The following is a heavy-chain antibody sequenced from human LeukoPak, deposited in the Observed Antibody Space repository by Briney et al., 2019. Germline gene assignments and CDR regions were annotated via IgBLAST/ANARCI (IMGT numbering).Heavy chain of an antibody. Sequence: TGESLRISCKGSGYSFATYWIGWMRQMPGEGLEWMGVIYPGDSDTRYSPSFQGQVTISADKSISTAYLQWSSLKASDTAMYYCARHRAVAGDFDYWGQGTLLTVSS. CDR1: GYSFATYW. J-gene: IGHJ4*02. V-gene: IGHV5-51*01. CDR3: ARHRAVAGDFDY. D-gene: IGHD6-19*01. CDR2: IYPGDSDT.